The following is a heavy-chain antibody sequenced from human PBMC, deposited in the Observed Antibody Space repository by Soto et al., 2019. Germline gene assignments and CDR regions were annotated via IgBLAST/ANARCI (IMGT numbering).Heavy chain of an antibody. CDR2: IKQDGSEK. J-gene: IGHJ4*02. V-gene: IGHV3-7*01. CDR3: ARDRLAAAGILDY. CDR1: GFTFSSYW. D-gene: IGHD6-13*01. Sequence: ESLGLSCAASGFTFSSYWIRWGRQAAGKGLEWVANIKQDGSEKYYVDSVKGRFTISRDNAKNSLYLQMNSLRAEDTAVYYCARDRLAAAGILDYWGQGTLVTVSS.